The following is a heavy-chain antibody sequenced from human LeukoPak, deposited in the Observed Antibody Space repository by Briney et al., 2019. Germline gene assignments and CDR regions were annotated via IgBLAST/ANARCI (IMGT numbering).Heavy chain of an antibody. D-gene: IGHD3-10*01. CDR2: LNPINGDT. J-gene: IGHJ5*02. CDR1: GYTFNENH. Sequence: ASVKVSCKASGYTFNENHIHWVRQAPGQGLEWMGSLNPINGDTKYAHPFNGRVTMTMDTSISTVYMELKTLTSDDTAVYYCARHDGYGSGRWDWFDPWGQGTLVTVSS. V-gene: IGHV1-2*07. CDR3: ARHDGYGSGRWDWFDP.